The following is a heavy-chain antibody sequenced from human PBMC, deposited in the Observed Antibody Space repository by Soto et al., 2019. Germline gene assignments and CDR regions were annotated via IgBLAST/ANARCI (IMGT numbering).Heavy chain of an antibody. Sequence: EVQLVQSGGGSVQPGGSLRLSCAASGFTFTNYWMHWVRQVPGKGLVWVSRIDGVGTGTSYSDSVRGRFTISRDNAENMLYLQMNSVGAEDTAVYYCTTVFGYWGQGTLVTVSS. CDR1: GFTFTNYW. CDR2: IDGVGTGT. D-gene: IGHD3-3*01. CDR3: TTVFGY. J-gene: IGHJ4*02. V-gene: IGHV3-74*01.